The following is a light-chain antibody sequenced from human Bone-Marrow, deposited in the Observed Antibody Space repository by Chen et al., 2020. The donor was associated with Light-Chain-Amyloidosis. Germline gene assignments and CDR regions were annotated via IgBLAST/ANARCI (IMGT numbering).Light chain of an antibody. J-gene: IGLJ3*02. CDR3: SSYAGSYTWV. V-gene: IGLV2-11*01. CDR1: SGDVGGYYF. Sequence: QSALTQPRSVSGSPGQSITISCTGTSGDVGGYYFVSWYQQHPGKAPQLIIYDVSKWPPGVPYRFSVSKSGNTASLTVRGLQAEDEADYYCSSYAGSYTWVFGGGTKLTVL. CDR2: DVS.